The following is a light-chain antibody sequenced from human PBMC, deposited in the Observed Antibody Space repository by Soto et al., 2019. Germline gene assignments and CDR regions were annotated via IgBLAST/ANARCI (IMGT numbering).Light chain of an antibody. V-gene: IGLV1-40*01. CDR2: SNN. CDR3: QSYDSSLSGRYV. Sequence: QSVLTQPPSVSGAPGQRVTISCTGSSSNIGAGYDVHWYQQLPGTAPKLLIYSNNNRPSGVPDRFSASKSGTSASLATTGLQAEDEADYYCQSYDSSLSGRYVFGTGTKVTVL. J-gene: IGLJ1*01. CDR1: SSNIGAGYD.